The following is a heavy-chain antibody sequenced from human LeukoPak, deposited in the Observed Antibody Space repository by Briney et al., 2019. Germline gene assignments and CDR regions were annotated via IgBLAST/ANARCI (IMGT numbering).Heavy chain of an antibody. V-gene: IGHV4-4*07. J-gene: IGHJ4*02. D-gene: IGHD3-10*01. CDR2: SYTSGSP. Sequence: SETLSLTCTVSGGSISSYYWSWIRQPAGKGLEWIGRSYTSGSPNYNPSLKGRVTMSVDTSKNQFSLKLSSVTAADTAVYYCARSRGSGFQLDNGGQGTLVTVSS. CDR3: ARSRGSGFQLDN. CDR1: GGSISSYY.